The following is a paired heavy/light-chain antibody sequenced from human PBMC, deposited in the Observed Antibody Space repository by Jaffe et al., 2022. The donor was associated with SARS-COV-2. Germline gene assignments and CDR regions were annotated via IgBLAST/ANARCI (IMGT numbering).Heavy chain of an antibody. V-gene: IGHV3-30*04. CDR2: ISYDETNK. J-gene: IGHJ2*01. Sequence: QVQLVEFGGGVVQPGGSLRLSCVASGFTFSTYAMHWVRQAPGKGLEWLSVISYDETNKYYGDSVEGRFTVSRDNSENTLYLQMNSLRPEDTAMYYCARDYDSSGYYLSGGWYFDLWGRGTLVTLSS. CDR3: ARDYDSSGYYLSGGWYFDL. D-gene: IGHD3-22*01. CDR1: GFTFSTYA.
Light chain of an antibody. CDR2: AAS. Sequence: DIQMTQSPSSLSASVGDRVTITCRASRSISSNLNWYQQKAGKAPKLLIYAASSLQSGVPSRFSGSGSGTDFTLTIRSLQPEDFATYHCQQSFEKPLTFGGGTKVEVK. J-gene: IGKJ4*01. V-gene: IGKV1-39*01. CDR1: RSISSN. CDR3: QQSFEKPLT.